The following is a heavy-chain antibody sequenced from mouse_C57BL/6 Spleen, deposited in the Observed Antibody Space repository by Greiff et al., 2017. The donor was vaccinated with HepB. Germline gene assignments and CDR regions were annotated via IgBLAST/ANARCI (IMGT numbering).Heavy chain of an antibody. CDR3: ARLSNYVGYYFDY. CDR2: ISYSGST. CDR1: GYSITSDY. V-gene: IGHV3-8*01. J-gene: IGHJ2*01. D-gene: IGHD2-5*01. Sequence: EVHLVESGPGLAKPSQPLSLPCSVTGYSITSDYWNWIRKFPGNKLEYMGYISYSGSTYYNPSLKSRISITRDTSKNQYYLQLNSVTTEDTATYYCARLSNYVGYYFDYWGQGTTLTVSS.